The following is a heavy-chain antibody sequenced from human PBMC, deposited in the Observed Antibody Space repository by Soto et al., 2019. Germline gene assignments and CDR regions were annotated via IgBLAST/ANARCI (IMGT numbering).Heavy chain of an antibody. J-gene: IGHJ5*02. CDR3: AQVWPSDP. Sequence: EVQLLESGGGLVQPGGSLRLSCAASGFTFSNYAMSWVRQAPGKGLEWVSSINANVGSTFYADSVKGRFTISRDNSKNTLYLQMNSLGVEDTAICYCAQVWPSDPWGQGTLVTVSS. V-gene: IGHV3-23*01. CDR2: INANVGST. CDR1: GFTFSNYA. D-gene: IGHD2-21*01.